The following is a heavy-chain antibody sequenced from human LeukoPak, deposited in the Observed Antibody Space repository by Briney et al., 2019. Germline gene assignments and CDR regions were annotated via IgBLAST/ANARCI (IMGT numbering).Heavy chain of an antibody. Sequence: ASLSVSSTPSVDTFTVYYMHWVPHAPGQGLEWMGWINPNSGGTNYAQKSRGRVTITRDTPISTAYMELSRLRSDDTAVYYCARVTDTADYWGQGTLVTVSS. J-gene: IGHJ4*02. CDR1: VDTFTVYY. CDR2: INPNSGGT. CDR3: ARVTDTADY. V-gene: IGHV1-2*02. D-gene: IGHD5-18*01.